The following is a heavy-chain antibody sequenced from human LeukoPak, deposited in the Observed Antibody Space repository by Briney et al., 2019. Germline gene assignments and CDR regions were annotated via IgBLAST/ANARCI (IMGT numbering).Heavy chain of an antibody. CDR2: ISGSGGST. V-gene: IGHV3-23*01. J-gene: IGHJ4*02. D-gene: IGHD3-22*01. CDR3: AKDYGSSGYYYGSGTADY. Sequence: GGSLRLSCAASRFTFSSYAMSWVRQAPGKGLEWVSSISGSGGSTYYADSVKGRFTISRDNSKNTLYLQMNSLRAEDTAVYYCAKDYGSSGYYYGSGTADYWGQGTLVTVSS. CDR1: RFTFSSYA.